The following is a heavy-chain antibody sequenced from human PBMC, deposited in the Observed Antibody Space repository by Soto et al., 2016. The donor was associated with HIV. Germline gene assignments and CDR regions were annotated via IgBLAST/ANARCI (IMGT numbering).Heavy chain of an antibody. J-gene: IGHJ1*01. V-gene: IGHV1-2*02. CDR3: ARGSWYESSYYYPEYFQH. CDR2: INPNSGGT. CDR1: GYTFTGYY. D-gene: IGHD3-22*01. Sequence: QVQLVQSGAEVKKPGASVKVSCKASGYTFTGYYMHWVRQAPGQGLEWMGWINPNSGGTNYAQKFQGRVTITRDISIATAFMELSSLGSEDTAVYYCARGSWYESSYYYPEYFQHWGQGTLVTVSS.